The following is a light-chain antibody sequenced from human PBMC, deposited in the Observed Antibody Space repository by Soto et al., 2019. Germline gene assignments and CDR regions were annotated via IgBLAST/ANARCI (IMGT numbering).Light chain of an antibody. CDR3: HHYNDWPIWT. V-gene: IGKV3-15*01. CDR1: QSAGSK. J-gene: IGKJ1*01. CDR2: DAS. Sequence: EIVMTQSPATLSVSPGERVTLSCRASQSAGSKLGWYQQKPGQAPRLLIYDASTRATGVPARFSGSGSGTEFTLTLSSLQSEDFAVYFCHHYNDWPIWTFGQGTKVEIK.